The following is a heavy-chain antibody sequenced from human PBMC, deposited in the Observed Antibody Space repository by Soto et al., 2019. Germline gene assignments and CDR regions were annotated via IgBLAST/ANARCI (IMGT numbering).Heavy chain of an antibody. D-gene: IGHD6-19*01. CDR2: INHSGST. Sequence: SETLSLTCAVYGGSFSGYYWSWIRQPPGKGLEWIGEINHSGSTNYNPSLKSRVTISVDTSKNQFSLKLSSVTAADTDVYYCARGYSSGWYSGLLDYWGKGTLVTVSS. J-gene: IGHJ4*02. CDR3: ARGYSSGWYSGLLDY. V-gene: IGHV4-34*01. CDR1: GGSFSGYY.